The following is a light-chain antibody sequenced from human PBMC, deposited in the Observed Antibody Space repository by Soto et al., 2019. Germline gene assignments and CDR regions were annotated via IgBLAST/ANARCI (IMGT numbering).Light chain of an antibody. CDR3: QQYGSYSPWT. Sequence: DLQMTQSPSTLSASVGDRVTITCRASQSIGSWLAWYQQKPGKAPKLLNYKASSLESGVPSRFSGSGSGTEFTLTISSLQPDDFASYYCQQYGSYSPWTFGQGTKVEIK. V-gene: IGKV1-5*03. CDR2: KAS. CDR1: QSIGSW. J-gene: IGKJ1*01.